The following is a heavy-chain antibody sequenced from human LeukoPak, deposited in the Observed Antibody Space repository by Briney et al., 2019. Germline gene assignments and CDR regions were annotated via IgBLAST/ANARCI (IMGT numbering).Heavy chain of an antibody. CDR2: INWNGGST. Sequence: PGGSLRLSCAASGFNIDDYGMSWVRQVPGKGLEWVSGINWNGGSTGYADSVKGRFTISRDNAKNSLYLQMNSLRAEDTALYYCARPLYSSGWSVGYLDYWGQGTLVTVSS. CDR1: GFNIDDYG. J-gene: IGHJ4*02. CDR3: ARPLYSSGWSVGYLDY. D-gene: IGHD6-19*01. V-gene: IGHV3-20*04.